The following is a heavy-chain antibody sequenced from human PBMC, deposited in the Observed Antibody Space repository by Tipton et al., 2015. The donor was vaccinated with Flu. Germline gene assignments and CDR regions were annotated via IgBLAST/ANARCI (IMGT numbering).Heavy chain of an antibody. CDR2: IKHDGSGK. CDR1: GFTLSSYW. CDR3: TADLGY. Sequence: SLRLSCAASGFTLSSYWMNWVRQAPGKGLEWVANIKHDGSGKYYVDSVEGRFTISRDNAKNSLYLQMNSLRAEDTAVYYCTADLGYWGQGTLVTVSS. J-gene: IGHJ4*02. V-gene: IGHV3-7*01.